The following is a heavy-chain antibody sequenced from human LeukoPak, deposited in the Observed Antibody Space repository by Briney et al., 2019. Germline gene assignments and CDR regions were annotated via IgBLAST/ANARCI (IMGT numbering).Heavy chain of an antibody. J-gene: IGHJ4*02. CDR3: VRDAS. CDR1: GVTVSSNH. Sequence: GGSLRLSCAVSGVTVSSNHMSWVRQAPGKGLEWVSAIYSGGGTYYADSVKGRFTLSRDISKNTLYLQMNSLRAEDTAVYYCVRDASWGQGPLVTVSS. V-gene: IGHV3-66*01. CDR2: IYSGGGT.